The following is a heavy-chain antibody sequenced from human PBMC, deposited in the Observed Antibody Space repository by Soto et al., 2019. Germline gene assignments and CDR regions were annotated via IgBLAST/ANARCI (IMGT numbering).Heavy chain of an antibody. J-gene: IGHJ5*02. V-gene: IGHV1-58*02. CDR2: IVVGSGKT. Sequence: SVKVSCKASGFTFSSSAIQWVRQARGQPLEWIGWIVVGSGKTDYTHNLQARVTITRDKSTSTAYMELSGLRSEDTAVYYCARDLGRAVAGTGWFDPWGQGTLVTLSS. CDR3: ARDLGRAVAGTGWFDP. D-gene: IGHD6-19*01. CDR1: GFTFSSSA.